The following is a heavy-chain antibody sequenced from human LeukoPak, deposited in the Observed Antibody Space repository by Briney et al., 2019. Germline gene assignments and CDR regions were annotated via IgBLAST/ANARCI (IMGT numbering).Heavy chain of an antibody. D-gene: IGHD3-3*01. CDR1: GGSFSGYY. Sequence: SETLSLTCAVYGGSFSGYYWSWIRQPPGKGLEWIGEINHSGSTNYNPSLKSRVTISVDTSKNQFSLKLSSVTAADTAVCYCARDRAPDYDFWSGYTLRYFDYWGQGTLVTVSS. CDR2: INHSGST. V-gene: IGHV4-34*01. J-gene: IGHJ4*02. CDR3: ARDRAPDYDFWSGYTLRYFDY.